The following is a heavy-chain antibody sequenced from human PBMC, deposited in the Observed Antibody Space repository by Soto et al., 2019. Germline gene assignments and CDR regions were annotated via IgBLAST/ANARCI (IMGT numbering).Heavy chain of an antibody. CDR2: IVVGSGNT. CDR3: AAATGHYYYGMDV. CDR1: GFTFTSSA. Sequence: SVKVSCKASGFTFTSSAVQWVRQARGQRLEWIGWIVVGSGNTNYAQKFQERVTITRDMSTSTAYMELSSLRSEDTAVYYCAAATGHYYYGMDVWGQGTTVTVSS. D-gene: IGHD4-17*01. J-gene: IGHJ6*02. V-gene: IGHV1-58*01.